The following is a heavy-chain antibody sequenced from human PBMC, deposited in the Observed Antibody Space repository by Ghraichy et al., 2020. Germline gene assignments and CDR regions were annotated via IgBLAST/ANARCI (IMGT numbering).Heavy chain of an antibody. J-gene: IGHJ4*02. D-gene: IGHD3-16*01. V-gene: IGHV3-30*03. Sequence: GGSLRLSCAASGFTFSNYGMHWIRQAPGKGLEWVAVISYHGSNKYYADSVKGRFTISRDNSKNTLYLQMNSLRAEDTAVYYCATWGDGNSFDYWGQGTLVTVSS. CDR2: ISYHGSNK. CDR3: ATWGDGNSFDY. CDR1: GFTFSNYG.